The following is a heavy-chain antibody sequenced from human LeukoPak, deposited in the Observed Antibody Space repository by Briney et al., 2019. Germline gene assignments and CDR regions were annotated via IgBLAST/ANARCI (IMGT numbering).Heavy chain of an antibody. D-gene: IGHD2-2*01. Sequence: ASVKVSCKASGYTFTSYGISWVRQAPGQGLEWMGWISAYNGNTNYAQKLQGRVTMTTDTSTSTAYMELRSLRSDDTAVYYCAREVDIVVIPAAMGADYWGQGTLVTVSS. CDR3: AREVDIVVIPAAMGADY. J-gene: IGHJ4*02. CDR1: GYTFTSYG. V-gene: IGHV1-18*01. CDR2: ISAYNGNT.